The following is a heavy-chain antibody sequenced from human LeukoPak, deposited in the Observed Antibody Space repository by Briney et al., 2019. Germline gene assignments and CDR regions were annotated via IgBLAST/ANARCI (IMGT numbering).Heavy chain of an antibody. CDR1: GFTFSSYA. Sequence: GETLRLSCAASGFTFSSYAKHWVRQAPATGLELVAVAWYDGVKKYYLDSVEGRFTVARANSRNTLYLQMDSRRAEGTAVYYCARASTTRGFDYWGQGTLVTVSS. CDR3: ARASTTRGFDY. V-gene: IGHV3-33*01. D-gene: IGHD2/OR15-2a*01. J-gene: IGHJ4*02. CDR2: AWYDGVKK.